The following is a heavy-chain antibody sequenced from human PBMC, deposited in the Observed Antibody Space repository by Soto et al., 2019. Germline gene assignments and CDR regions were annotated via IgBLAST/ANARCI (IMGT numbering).Heavy chain of an antibody. Sequence: QVQLVQSGAEVKTPGASVKVSCKASGYTFISYYMHWVRQAPGQELEWMGIINPSGGSTTYAQKFQGRVTMTRDTSTSPDCMEVSSLRSEDTAVYYCARARGRGWPFDYWGQGTLVTVSS. CDR3: ARARGRGWPFDY. D-gene: IGHD6-19*01. V-gene: IGHV1-46*03. CDR2: INPSGGST. CDR1: GYTFISYY. J-gene: IGHJ4*02.